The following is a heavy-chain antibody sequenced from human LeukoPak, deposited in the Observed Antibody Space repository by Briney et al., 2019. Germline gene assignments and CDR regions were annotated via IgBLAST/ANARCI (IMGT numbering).Heavy chain of an antibody. CDR3: AKGGESYYSYYYMDV. D-gene: IGHD3-16*01. V-gene: IGHV3-23*01. J-gene: IGHJ6*03. CDR1: GFTFNSYV. CDR2: ISESAGTT. Sequence: GGSLRLSCVASGFTFNSYVMTWVRQAPGKGPEWVSAISESAGTTYYADSVKGRFTISRDNSKNTLYLQMNSLRAEDTAIYYCAKGGESYYSYYYMDVWGKGTTVTVSS.